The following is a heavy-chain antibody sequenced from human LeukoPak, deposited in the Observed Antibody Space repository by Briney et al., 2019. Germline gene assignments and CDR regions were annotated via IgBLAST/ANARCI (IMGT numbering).Heavy chain of an antibody. CDR2: IYPGDSDT. CDR1: GYSFTNYW. D-gene: IGHD3-22*01. J-gene: IGHJ4*02. CDR3: ARLVDYYDSSGPFDY. V-gene: IGHV5-51*01. Sequence: RGESLKISCKGSGYSFTNYWIGWVRQMPGKGLEWMGIIYPGDSDTRYSPSFQGQVTISADKSISTAYLQWSSLKASDTAMYYCARLVDYYDSSGPFDYWGQGTLVTVSS.